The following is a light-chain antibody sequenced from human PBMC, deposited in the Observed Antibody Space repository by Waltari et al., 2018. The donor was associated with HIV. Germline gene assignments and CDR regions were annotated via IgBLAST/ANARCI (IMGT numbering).Light chain of an antibody. CDR3: QTWGTGMV. CDR1: SGHSTYA. Sequence: QLVLTQSPSASASLGASVRLTCTLSSGHSTYAIAWHQQRPAKGPRYLMRINSDGTHNKVDGIPDRFSGSSSGAERYLSISSLQSEDEADYYCQTWGTGMVFGGGTKLTVL. CDR2: INSDGTH. J-gene: IGLJ2*01. V-gene: IGLV4-69*01.